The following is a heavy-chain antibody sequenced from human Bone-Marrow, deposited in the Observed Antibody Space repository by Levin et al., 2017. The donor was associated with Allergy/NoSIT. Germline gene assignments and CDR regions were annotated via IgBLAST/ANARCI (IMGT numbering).Heavy chain of an antibody. CDR1: GFTFSSYG. J-gene: IGHJ6*02. CDR2: ISYDGSHK. V-gene: IGHV3-30-3*01. Sequence: GESLKISCAASGFTFSSYGFHWVRQAPGKGLEWVTIISYDGSHKYYADSVKGRFTISRDNSKNTLSLHMDSLRPDDTAVYFCARVSTVADFYEYALDVWGQGTTVTVSS. CDR3: ARVSTVADFYEYALDV. D-gene: IGHD4-23*01.